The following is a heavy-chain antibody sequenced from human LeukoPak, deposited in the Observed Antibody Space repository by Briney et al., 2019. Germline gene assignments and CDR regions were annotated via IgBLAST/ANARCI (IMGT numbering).Heavy chain of an antibody. CDR2: ITPNSGGT. CDR1: GGTFSSYA. CDR3: ARLQGQYDYVWGGYRKHFDY. D-gene: IGHD3-16*02. Sequence: ASVKVSCKASGGTFSSYAISWVRQAPGQGLEWMGWITPNSGGTNYAQNLQGRVTITRDTSMSTAYMELSSLRSDDTAVYYCARLQGQYDYVWGGYRKHFDYWGQGTLVTVSS. J-gene: IGHJ4*02. V-gene: IGHV1-2*02.